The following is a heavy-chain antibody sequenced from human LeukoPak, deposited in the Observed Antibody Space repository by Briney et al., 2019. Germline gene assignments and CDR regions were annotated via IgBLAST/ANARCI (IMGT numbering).Heavy chain of an antibody. CDR3: ARRYCSTTSCLFDN. Sequence: GGSLRLSCAASGFTFSSYEMNWVRQAPGKGLQWVSDISSSGTTIYYADSVKGRFTISRDNAKNSLYLQMNSLRAEDTAVYYCARRYCSTTSCLFDNWGQGTLVTVSS. D-gene: IGHD2-2*01. V-gene: IGHV3-48*03. CDR2: ISSSGTTI. J-gene: IGHJ4*02. CDR1: GFTFSSYE.